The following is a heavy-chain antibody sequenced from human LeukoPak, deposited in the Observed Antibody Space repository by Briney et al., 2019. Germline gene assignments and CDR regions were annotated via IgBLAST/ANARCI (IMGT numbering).Heavy chain of an antibody. J-gene: IGHJ4*02. Sequence: GGSLRLSCAASGLTFSNYAMSWVRQAPGKGLEWVSGISDSGGSTYYADSVKGRFIISRDNSKNTLYLQMNSLRAEDTAVYYCATHYDRYYFDYWGQGTLVTVSS. V-gene: IGHV3-23*01. D-gene: IGHD3-22*01. CDR3: ATHYDRYYFDY. CDR2: ISDSGGST. CDR1: GLTFSNYA.